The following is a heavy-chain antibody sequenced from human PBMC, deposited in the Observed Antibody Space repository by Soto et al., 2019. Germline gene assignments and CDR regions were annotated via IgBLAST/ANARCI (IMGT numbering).Heavy chain of an antibody. CDR1: GYTFTSYA. V-gene: IGHV1-3*01. D-gene: IGHD3-3*01. Sequence: QVQLVQSGAEVKKPGASVKVSCKASGYTFTSYAMHWVRQAPVQRLEWMGWINAGNGNTTYSQKFQGRVTITRDTSASTAYMELSSLRSEDTAVYYCARENGRYDFWSGPPYGYWGQGTLVTVSS. CDR3: ARENGRYDFWSGPPYGY. J-gene: IGHJ4*02. CDR2: INAGNGNT.